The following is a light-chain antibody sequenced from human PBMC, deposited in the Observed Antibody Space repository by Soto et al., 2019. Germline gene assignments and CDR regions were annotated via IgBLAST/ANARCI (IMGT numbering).Light chain of an antibody. Sequence: IVMTQSPATLSVSPGERATLSCRASQSVSSDLAWYQQKPGQSPRLLIHDASIRATGIPARFSGSGSGTVFTLTSTILQSDDFAVYYCQQYNYWKTFGQGTKVEIK. CDR2: DAS. J-gene: IGKJ1*01. CDR3: QQYNYWKT. V-gene: IGKV3D-15*03. CDR1: QSVSSD.